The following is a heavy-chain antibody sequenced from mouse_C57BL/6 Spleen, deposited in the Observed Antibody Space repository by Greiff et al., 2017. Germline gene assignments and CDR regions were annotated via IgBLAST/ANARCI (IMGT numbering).Heavy chain of an antibody. Sequence: VKLQQPGAELVKPGASVKLSCKASGYTFTSYWMHWVKQRPGQGLEWIGMIHPNSGSTNYNEKFKSKATLTVDKSSSTAYMQLSSLTSEDSAVYYCARSPYDYSYYFDYWGQGTTLTVSS. V-gene: IGHV1-64*01. CDR3: ARSPYDYSYYFDY. J-gene: IGHJ2*01. CDR1: GYTFTSYW. D-gene: IGHD2-4*01. CDR2: IHPNSGST.